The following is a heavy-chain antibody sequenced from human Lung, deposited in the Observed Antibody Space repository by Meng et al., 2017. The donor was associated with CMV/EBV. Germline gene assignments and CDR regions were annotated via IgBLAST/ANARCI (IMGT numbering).Heavy chain of an antibody. CDR1: GDSISNSNW. Sequence: SXTXSLXCAVSGDSISNSNWWAWVRQPPGKGLEWIGEIYHSGTTNYNPSLKSRVTLSVNKSKKQFSLMLTSVTVADTAVYYCARKASWLLSLDYWGQGTLVTVSS. J-gene: IGHJ4*02. D-gene: IGHD3-9*01. CDR2: IYHSGTT. V-gene: IGHV4-4*02. CDR3: ARKASWLLSLDY.